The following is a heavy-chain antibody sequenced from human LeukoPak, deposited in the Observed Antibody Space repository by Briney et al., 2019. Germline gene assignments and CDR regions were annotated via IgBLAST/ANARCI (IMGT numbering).Heavy chain of an antibody. D-gene: IGHD2-2*01. J-gene: IGHJ4*02. CDR3: ARLGYCSSTCCPNFDY. CDR1: GFTFSSYS. Sequence: GGSLRLSCAASGFTFSSYSMKWVRQAPGKGLEWVSSISSSSSYIYYADSVKGRFTISRDNAKNSLYLQMNSLRAEDTAVYYCARLGYCSSTCCPNFDYWGQGTLVTVSS. V-gene: IGHV3-21*01. CDR2: ISSSSSYI.